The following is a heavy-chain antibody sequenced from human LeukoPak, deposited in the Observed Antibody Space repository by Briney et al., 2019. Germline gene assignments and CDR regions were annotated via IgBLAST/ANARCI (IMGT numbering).Heavy chain of an antibody. CDR3: ARISSSWYYYYYMDV. Sequence: PGGSLRLSCVASGLTFRSYAMNWVRQAPGKGLEWVSSIYGAGSTTYYADSVKGRFTISRDNSKNTLYLQMNSLRAEDTAVYYCARISSSWYYYYYMDVWGKGTTVTVSS. D-gene: IGHD6-13*01. CDR2: IYGAGSTT. CDR1: GLTFRSYA. V-gene: IGHV3-NL1*01. J-gene: IGHJ6*03.